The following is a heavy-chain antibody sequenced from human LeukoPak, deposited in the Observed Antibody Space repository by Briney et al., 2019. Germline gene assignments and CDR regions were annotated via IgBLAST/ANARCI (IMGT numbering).Heavy chain of an antibody. V-gene: IGHV3-23*01. CDR1: GFTFITYG. J-gene: IGHJ4*02. CDR3: VKDNSYYFDSSGYYVH. CDR2: ISGHGGSA. Sequence: GGSLRLSCVASGFTFITYGMGWVRQAPGKGLEWVSGISGHGGSADYADSVKGHFTISRDNSKNTAYLQMNSLRAEDTAIYYCVKDNSYYFDSSGYYVHWGQGTLVTVSS. D-gene: IGHD3-22*01.